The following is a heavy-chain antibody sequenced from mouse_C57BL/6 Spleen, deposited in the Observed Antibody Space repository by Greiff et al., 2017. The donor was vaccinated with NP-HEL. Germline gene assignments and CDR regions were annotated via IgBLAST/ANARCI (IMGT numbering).Heavy chain of an antibody. CDR2: INPNNGGT. Sequence: EVQLQESGPELVKPGASVKMSCKASGYTFTDYNMHWVKQSHGKSLEWIGYINPNNGGTSYNQKFKGKATLTVNKSSSTAYMELRSLTSEDSAVYYCASLALLYYFDYWGQGTTLTVSS. J-gene: IGHJ2*01. D-gene: IGHD1-3*01. CDR3: ASLALLYYFDY. V-gene: IGHV1-22*01. CDR1: GYTFTDYN.